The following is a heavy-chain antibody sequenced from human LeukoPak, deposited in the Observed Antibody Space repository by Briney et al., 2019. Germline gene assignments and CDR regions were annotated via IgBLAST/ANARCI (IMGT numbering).Heavy chain of an antibody. CDR2: INDNGDGI. V-gene: IGHV3-23*01. CDR1: GFTFSSYA. D-gene: IGHD3-16*01. Sequence: PGGSLRLSCAASGFTFSSYAMSWVRQAPGKGLKWVSTINDNGDGIYYADSVKGRFTISRDNSYNTVSLQMNSLRDEDTGVYYCAKGLRTGVGPYMGYHYYMDVWGKGATVTVSS. J-gene: IGHJ6*03. CDR3: AKGLRTGVGPYMGYHYYMDV.